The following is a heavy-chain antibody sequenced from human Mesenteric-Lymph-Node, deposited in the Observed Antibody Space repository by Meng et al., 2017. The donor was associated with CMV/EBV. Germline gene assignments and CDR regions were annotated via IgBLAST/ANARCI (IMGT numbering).Heavy chain of an antibody. Sequence: GESLKISWAASGFTFRSYWMHWVRQTPGKGLLWVSRINTDGTTTIYADFVKGRFTISRDNAENTLYLQMNSLRAEDTAVYFCARGGLDYYGGGNHYAGYFYYGVDVWGQGTTVTVSS. CDR1: GFTFRSYW. CDR2: INTDGTTT. V-gene: IGHV3-74*01. J-gene: IGHJ6*02. CDR3: ARGGLDYYGGGNHYAGYFYYGVDV. D-gene: IGHD3-10*01.